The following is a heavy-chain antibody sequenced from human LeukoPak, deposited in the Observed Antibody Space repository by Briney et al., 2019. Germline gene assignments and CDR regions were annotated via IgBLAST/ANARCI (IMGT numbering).Heavy chain of an antibody. J-gene: IGHJ4*02. D-gene: IGHD3-3*01. V-gene: IGHV1-18*01. CDR3: ARVSVRSVYYDFWSGYYPSDY. CDR1: GGTFSSYA. Sequence: ASVKVSCKASGGTFSSYAISWVRQAPGQGLEWMGWISAYNGNTNYAQKLQGRVTMTTDTSTSTAYMELRSLRSDDTAVYYCARVSVRSVYYDFWSGYYPSDYWGQGTLVTVSS. CDR2: ISAYNGNT.